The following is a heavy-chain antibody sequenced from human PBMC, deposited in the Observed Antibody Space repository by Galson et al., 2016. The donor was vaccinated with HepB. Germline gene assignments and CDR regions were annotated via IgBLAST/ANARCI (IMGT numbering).Heavy chain of an antibody. V-gene: IGHV6-1*01. D-gene: IGHD2/OR15-2a*01. CDR3: ARVRCSTFRCQNWFDP. CDR1: GDSVSSNSAA. J-gene: IGHJ5*02. Sequence: CAISGDSVSSNSAAWTWIRQSPLRGLEWLGRTYYRSKWYNDYAVSVKSRISIHPDTSKNQFSLQLNSVTPEDTAVYYCARVRCSTFRCQNWFDPWGLGTLVVVS. CDR2: TYYRSKWYN.